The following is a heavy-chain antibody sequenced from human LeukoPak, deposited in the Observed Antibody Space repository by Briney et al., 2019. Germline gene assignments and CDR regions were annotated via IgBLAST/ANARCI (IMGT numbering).Heavy chain of an antibody. CDR3: ARDQSGSTSRDYYYYYGMDV. Sequence: ASVKVSCKASGYTFTSYGINWVRQAPGQGLEWMGWISAYNGNTNYAQKLQGRVTMTTDTSTSTAYMELRSLRSDDTAVYYCARDQSGSTSRDYYYYYGMDVWGQGTTVTVSS. D-gene: IGHD2-2*01. CDR2: ISAYNGNT. V-gene: IGHV1-18*01. J-gene: IGHJ6*02. CDR1: GYTFTSYG.